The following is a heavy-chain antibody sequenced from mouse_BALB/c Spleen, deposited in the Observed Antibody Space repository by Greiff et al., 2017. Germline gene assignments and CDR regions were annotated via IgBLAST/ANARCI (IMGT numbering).Heavy chain of an antibody. CDR3: ARGYYGYDGFAY. CDR2: IDPANGNT. J-gene: IGHJ3*01. CDR1: GFNIKDTY. D-gene: IGHD2-2*01. Sequence: VQLQQSGAELVKPGASVKLSCTASGFNIKDTYMHWVKQRPEQGLEWIGRIDPANGNTKYDPKFQGKATITADTSSNTAYLQLSSLTSEDTAVYYCARGYYGYDGFAYWGQGTLVTVSA. V-gene: IGHV14-3*02.